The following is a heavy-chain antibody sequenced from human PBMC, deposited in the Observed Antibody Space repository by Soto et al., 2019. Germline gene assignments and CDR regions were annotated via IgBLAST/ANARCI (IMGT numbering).Heavy chain of an antibody. J-gene: IGHJ4*02. Sequence: ASVKVSCKASGYPFTSYAMHWVRQAPGQRLEWMGWINAGNGNTKYSQKFQGRVTITRDTSASTAYMELSSLRSEDTAVYYCARDFRSGYYLGYWGQGTLVTVS. D-gene: IGHD3-22*01. CDR2: INAGNGNT. V-gene: IGHV1-3*01. CDR3: ARDFRSGYYLGY. CDR1: GYPFTSYA.